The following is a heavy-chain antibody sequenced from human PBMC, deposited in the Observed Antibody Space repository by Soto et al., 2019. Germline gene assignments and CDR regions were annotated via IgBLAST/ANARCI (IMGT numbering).Heavy chain of an antibody. Sequence: SETLSLTCTVSGGSISSYYWSWIRQPAGKGLEWIGRIYTSGSTNYNPSLKSRVTMPVDTSKNQFSLKLSSVTAADTAVYYCARGGEGSGWYFWWFDPWGQGTLVTVSS. CDR2: IYTSGST. D-gene: IGHD6-19*01. CDR1: GGSISSYY. V-gene: IGHV4-4*07. CDR3: ARGGEGSGWYFWWFDP. J-gene: IGHJ5*02.